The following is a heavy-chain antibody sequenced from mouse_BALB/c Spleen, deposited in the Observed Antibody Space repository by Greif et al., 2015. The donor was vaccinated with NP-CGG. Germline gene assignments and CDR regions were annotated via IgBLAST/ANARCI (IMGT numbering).Heavy chain of an antibody. CDR1: GFSLTSYG. V-gene: IGHV2-9*02. D-gene: IGHD2-1*01. CDR3: ARAGNYDYAMDY. Sequence: VKLMESGPGLVAPSQSLSITCTVSGFSLTSYGVHWVRQPPGKGLEWLGVIWAGGSTNYNSALMSRLSISKDNSKSQVFLKMNSLQTDDTAMYYCARAGNYDYAMDYWGQGTSVTVSS. CDR2: IWAGGST. J-gene: IGHJ4*01.